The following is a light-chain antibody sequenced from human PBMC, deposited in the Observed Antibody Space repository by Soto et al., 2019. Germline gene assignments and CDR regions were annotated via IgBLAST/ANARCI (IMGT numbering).Light chain of an antibody. CDR1: QSISNW. V-gene: IGKV1-5*01. Sequence: DIQITQSPSTLSASVGDRVTITCRASQSISNWLAWYQQKPGKAPKLLIYDASSLESGVPSRFSGSGSGTEFTLTISSLQPDDFATYYCQQYKMYSPWTFGQGTKVDI. J-gene: IGKJ1*01. CDR2: DAS. CDR3: QQYKMYSPWT.